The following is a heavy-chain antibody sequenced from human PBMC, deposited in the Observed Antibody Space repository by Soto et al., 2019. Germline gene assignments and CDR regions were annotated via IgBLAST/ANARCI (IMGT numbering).Heavy chain of an antibody. V-gene: IGHV2-5*02. J-gene: IGHJ4*01. CDR3: AHRHPGVDHYYDY. Sequence: SGPTLVNPTQTLTLTCTFSGFSLSTVGVAVGWIRQPPGKEPEWLAVIYWDDDQRYSPSLTSRLTITKDTSRNQVVLTMTNMGPVDTATYYCAHRHPGVDHYYDYWGHGTLVTSPQ. CDR1: GFSLSTVGVA. CDR2: IYWDDDQ.